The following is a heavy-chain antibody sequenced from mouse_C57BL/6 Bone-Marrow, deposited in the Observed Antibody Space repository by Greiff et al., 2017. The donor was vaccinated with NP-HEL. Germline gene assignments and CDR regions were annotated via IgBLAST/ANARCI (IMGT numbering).Heavy chain of an antibody. D-gene: IGHD2-3*01. Sequence: EVKVVESGGGLVQPGGSLKLSCAASGFTFSDYGMAWVRQAPRKGPEWVAFISNLAYSIYSADTVTGRFTISRENAKNTLYLEMSSLRSEDTAMYYCARHDGYYCFAYWGQGTLVTVSA. CDR1: GFTFSDYG. J-gene: IGHJ3*01. CDR3: ARHDGYYCFAY. V-gene: IGHV5-15*01. CDR2: ISNLAYSI.